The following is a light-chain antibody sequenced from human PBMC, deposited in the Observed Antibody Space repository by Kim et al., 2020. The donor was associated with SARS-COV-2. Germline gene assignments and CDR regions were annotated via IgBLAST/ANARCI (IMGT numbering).Light chain of an antibody. J-gene: IGLJ2*01. CDR3: QSYDSSNHMV. CDR1: RCSRACND. V-gene: IGLV6-57*03. Sequence: NTVPLAVPRNRCSRACNDMQWYQQRPGSAPTTVIYEDTQRPSGVPDRFSGSIDSSSNSASLTISGLKTEDEADYYCQSYDSSNHMVFGGGTQLTVL. CDR2: EDT.